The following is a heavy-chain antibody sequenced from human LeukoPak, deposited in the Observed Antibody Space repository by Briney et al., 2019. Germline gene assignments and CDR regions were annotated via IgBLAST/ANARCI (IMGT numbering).Heavy chain of an antibody. D-gene: IGHD2-8*01. CDR3: ARGLSSGTLYDWFDP. V-gene: IGHV4-61*02. J-gene: IGHJ5*02. CDR2: IYTSGTT. Sequence: PSQTLSLTCTVSGGSISSGSYYWTWMRQPAGKGLEWIGRIYTSGTTNYNPSLKSRVTISVDTSKNQFSLKLTSVTAADTAVYYCARGLSSGTLYDWFDPWGQGTLVTVSS. CDR1: GGSISSGSYY.